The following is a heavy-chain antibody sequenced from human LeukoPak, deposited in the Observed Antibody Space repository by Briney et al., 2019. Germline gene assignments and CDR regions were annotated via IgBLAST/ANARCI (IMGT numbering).Heavy chain of an antibody. D-gene: IGHD3-10*02. Sequence: SDTLSLTSTVSGGAIRSYYWRWIRQPPGKGPEWIGYIYYSGSTNYNPSLKSRVTISVDTSKNQFSLKLSSVTAADTAVYYCARAVSGEPHLDYWGQGTLVTVSS. CDR2: IYYSGST. V-gene: IGHV4-59*01. CDR1: GGAIRSYY. J-gene: IGHJ4*02. CDR3: ARAVSGEPHLDY.